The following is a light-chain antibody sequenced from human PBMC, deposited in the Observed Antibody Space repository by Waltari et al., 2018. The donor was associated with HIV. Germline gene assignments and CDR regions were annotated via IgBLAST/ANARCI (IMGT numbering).Light chain of an antibody. CDR2: LNSDGSH. V-gene: IGLV4-69*01. J-gene: IGLJ3*02. CDR3: QTWAPGIRV. CDR1: SGHSSYA. Sequence: QLVLTQSPSASASLGASVKLTCTLSSGHSSYAIAWHQQQPEKGPRYLMNLNSDGSHSKGDGVPDRFSGSSSGAGRFLSISSLQSEDEADYYCQTWAPGIRVFGGGTKLTVL.